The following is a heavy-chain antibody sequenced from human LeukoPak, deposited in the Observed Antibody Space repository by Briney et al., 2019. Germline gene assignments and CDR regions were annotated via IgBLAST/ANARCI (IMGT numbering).Heavy chain of an antibody. CDR1: GFTFSSYA. D-gene: IGHD4-17*01. CDR2: IKQDGSEK. CDR3: AKGRGLSYDYGVDY. V-gene: IGHV3-7*03. J-gene: IGHJ4*02. Sequence: PGGSLRLSCAVSGFTFSSYAMHWVRQAPGKGLEWVANIKQDGSEKYYVDSVKGRFTISRDNAKNSLYLQMNSLRAEDMALYYCAKGRGLSYDYGVDYWGQGTLVTVSS.